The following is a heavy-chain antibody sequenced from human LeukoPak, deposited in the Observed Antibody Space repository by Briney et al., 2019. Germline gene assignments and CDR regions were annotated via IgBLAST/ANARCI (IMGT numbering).Heavy chain of an antibody. CDR1: GYTFTGYY. V-gene: IGHV1-2*02. Sequence: ASVKVSCKASGYTFTGYYMHWVRQAPGQGLEWMGWINPNSGGTNYAQKFQGRVTMTRDTSISTAYMELSRLRSDDTAVYYCARGLVVVPAAISWFDPWGQGTLVTVSS. D-gene: IGHD2-2*02. J-gene: IGHJ5*02. CDR2: INPNSGGT. CDR3: ARGLVVVPAAISWFDP.